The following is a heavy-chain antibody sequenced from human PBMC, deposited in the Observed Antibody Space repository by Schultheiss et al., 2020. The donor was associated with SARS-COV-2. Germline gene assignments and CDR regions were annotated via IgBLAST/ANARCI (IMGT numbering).Heavy chain of an antibody. Sequence: SETLSLTCTVSGGSISSGGYYWSWIRQHPGKGLEWIGYIYYSGSTYYNPSLKSRVTISVDTSKNQFSLKLSSVTAADTAVYYCARRKAITMIVVVNRRGWFDPWGQGTLVTVSS. CDR1: GGSISSGGYY. D-gene: IGHD3-22*01. CDR2: IYYSGST. V-gene: IGHV4-31*03. CDR3: ARRKAITMIVVVNRRGWFDP. J-gene: IGHJ5*02.